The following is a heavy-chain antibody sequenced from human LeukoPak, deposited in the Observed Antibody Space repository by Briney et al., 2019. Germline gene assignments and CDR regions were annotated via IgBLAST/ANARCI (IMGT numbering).Heavy chain of an antibody. D-gene: IGHD3-9*01. J-gene: IGHJ6*02. CDR3: ARSTYYDILTGYYNNGYGMDV. V-gene: IGHV1-18*01. CDR2: ISAYNGNT. CDR1: GYTFTSYG. Sequence: GASVKVSCKASGYTFTSYGISWVRQAPGQGLEWMGWISAYNGNTNYAQKLQGRVTMTTDTSTSTAYMELRSLRSDDTAVYYCARSTYYDILTGYYNNGYGMDVWGQGTTVTVSS.